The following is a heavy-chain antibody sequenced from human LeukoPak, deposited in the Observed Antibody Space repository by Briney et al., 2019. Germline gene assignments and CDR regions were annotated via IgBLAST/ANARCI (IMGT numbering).Heavy chain of an antibody. CDR3: AKDLERRLIRYAFDI. CDR2: ISYDGSNK. J-gene: IGHJ3*02. V-gene: IGHV3-30*18. Sequence: GGSLRLSCAASGFTFSSYGMHWVRQAPGKGLEWVAVISYDGSNKYYADSVKGRFTISRDNSKNTLYLQMNSLRAEDTAVYYCAKDLERRLIRYAFDIWGQGTMVTVSS. CDR1: GFTFSSYG. D-gene: IGHD2-8*01.